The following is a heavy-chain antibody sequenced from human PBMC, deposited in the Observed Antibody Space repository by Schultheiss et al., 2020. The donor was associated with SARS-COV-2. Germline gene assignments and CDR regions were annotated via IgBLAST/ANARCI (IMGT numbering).Heavy chain of an antibody. CDR1: GGSISSYY. Sequence: SETLSLTCTVSGGSISSYYWSWIRQPPGKGLEWIGYIYYSGTTHYNPSLKSRVTISVDTSKNQFSLKLSSVTAADTAVYYCASGVNPVARWGQGTLVTVSS. D-gene: IGHD6-19*01. CDR2: IYYSGTT. J-gene: IGHJ4*02. V-gene: IGHV4-59*01. CDR3: ASGVNPVAR.